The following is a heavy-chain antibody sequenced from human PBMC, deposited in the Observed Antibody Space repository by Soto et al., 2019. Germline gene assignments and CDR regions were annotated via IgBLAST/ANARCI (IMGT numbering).Heavy chain of an antibody. CDR2: ISSSSSYI. CDR1: GFTFSSYS. Sequence: EVQLVESGGGLVKPGGSLRLSCAASGFTFSSYSMNWVRQAPGKGLEWVSSISSSSSYIYYADSVKGRFTISRDNAKNSLYLQMNSLRAEDTALYYCAKDSRRFDYWGQGTLVTVSS. J-gene: IGHJ4*02. CDR3: AKDSRRFDY. V-gene: IGHV3-21*04.